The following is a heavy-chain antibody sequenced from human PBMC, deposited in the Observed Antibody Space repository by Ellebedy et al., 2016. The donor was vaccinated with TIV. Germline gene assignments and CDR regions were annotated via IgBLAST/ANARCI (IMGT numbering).Heavy chain of an antibody. CDR1: GGSISSYV. D-gene: IGHD4-23*01. CDR2: FYYTGST. Sequence: SETLSLTXTVSGGSISSYVWSWIRQPPEKGLEWIGHFYYTGSTNYNPSLKSRVTISGDTSKNQFSLELSSVTAADTAVYYCTSWGDYGGNRHLDYWGQGTPVTVAS. J-gene: IGHJ4*02. CDR3: TSWGDYGGNRHLDY. V-gene: IGHV4-59*01.